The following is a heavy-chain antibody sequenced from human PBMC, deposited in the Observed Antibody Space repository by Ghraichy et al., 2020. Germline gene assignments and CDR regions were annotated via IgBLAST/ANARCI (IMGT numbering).Heavy chain of an antibody. J-gene: IGHJ3*02. D-gene: IGHD3-3*01. CDR2: ISYDGSNK. CDR1: GFTFSSYG. CDR3: AKGSSYDFWSGYSRDDAFDI. Sequence: GESLNISCAASGFTFSSYGMHWVRQAPGKGLEWVAVISYDGSNKYYADSVKGRFTISRDNSKNTLYLQMNSLRAEDTAVYYCAKGSSYDFWSGYSRDDAFDIWGQGTMVTVSS. V-gene: IGHV3-30*18.